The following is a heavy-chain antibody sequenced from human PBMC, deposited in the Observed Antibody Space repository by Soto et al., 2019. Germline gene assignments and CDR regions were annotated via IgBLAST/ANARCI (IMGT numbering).Heavy chain of an antibody. CDR2: IIPILGIA. J-gene: IGHJ4*02. D-gene: IGHD2-21*01. Sequence: GASVKVSCKASRGTFSSYTISWVRQAPGQGLEWMGRIIPILGIANYAQKFQGRVKITADKSTSTAYMELSSLRSEDTAVYYCARDPSQSLWYFDYWGQGTLVTVSS. CDR3: ARDPSQSLWYFDY. CDR1: RGTFSSYT. V-gene: IGHV1-69*04.